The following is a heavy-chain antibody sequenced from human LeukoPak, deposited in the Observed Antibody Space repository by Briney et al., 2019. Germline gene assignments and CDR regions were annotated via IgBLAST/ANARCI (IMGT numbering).Heavy chain of an antibody. CDR3: AKDRARTTATTFDY. V-gene: IGHV3-23*01. J-gene: IGHJ4*02. CDR2: ISGTGGTI. D-gene: IGHD4-17*01. Sequence: GGSLRLSCAASGFTFSNYAMSWVRHAPGKGLEWVSGISGTGGTIHYADSVKGRFTISRDNSKSTLYLQMNSLRAEDTAVYYCAKDRARTTATTFDYWGQGTLVTVSS. CDR1: GFTFSNYA.